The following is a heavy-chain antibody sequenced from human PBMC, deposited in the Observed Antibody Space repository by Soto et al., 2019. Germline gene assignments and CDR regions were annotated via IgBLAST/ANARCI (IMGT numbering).Heavy chain of an antibody. V-gene: IGHV4-61*01. CDR2: IYYSGST. CDR3: ARDVDTAMVKPYYYGMDV. D-gene: IGHD5-18*01. J-gene: IGHJ6*02. CDR1: GGSVSSGSYY. Sequence: SETLSLTCTVSGGSVSSGSYYWSWIRQPPGKGLEWIGYIYYSGSTNYNPSLKSRVTISVDTSKNQFSLKLSSVTAADTAVYYCARDVDTAMVKPYYYGMDVWGQGTTVTVSS.